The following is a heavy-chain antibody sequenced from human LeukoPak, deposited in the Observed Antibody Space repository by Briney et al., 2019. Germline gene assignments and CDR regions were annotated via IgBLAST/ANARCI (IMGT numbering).Heavy chain of an antibody. V-gene: IGHV3-53*01. CDR3: ARDNPSGTDY. CDR2: IYSGDIT. J-gene: IGHJ4*02. CDR1: GFTFSDYY. D-gene: IGHD1-26*01. Sequence: GGSLRLSCAASGFTFSDYYMSWVRQAPGKGLEWVSVIYSGDITHYADSVKGRFTISRDNSKNTQYLQMNSLRAEDTAVYYCARDNPSGTDYWGQGTLVTVSS.